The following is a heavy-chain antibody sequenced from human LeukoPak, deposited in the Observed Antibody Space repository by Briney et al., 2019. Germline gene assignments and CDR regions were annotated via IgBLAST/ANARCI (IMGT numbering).Heavy chain of an antibody. CDR3: ARSGPRYYYGSGSYHNWFDP. D-gene: IGHD3-10*01. J-gene: IGHJ5*02. CDR1: GFTFSDYY. CDR2: ISNSGASV. Sequence: PGGSLRLSCAASGFTFSDYYMSWIRQAPGKGLEWVLYISNSGASVHYADSVKGRFTISRDNAKNSLYLQMNSLRAEDTAVYYCARSGPRYYYGSGSYHNWFDPWGQGTLVTVSS. V-gene: IGHV3-11*04.